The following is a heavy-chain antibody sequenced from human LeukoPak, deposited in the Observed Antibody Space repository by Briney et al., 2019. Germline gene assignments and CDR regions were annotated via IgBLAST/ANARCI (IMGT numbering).Heavy chain of an antibody. J-gene: IGHJ4*02. CDR2: INHSGST. CDR1: GGSFSGCY. Sequence: SETLSLTCAVYGGSFSGCYWSWIRQPPGKGLEWIGEINHSGSTNYNPSLKSRVTISVDTSKNQFSLKLSSVTAADTAVYYCARGVRPDYDFWSGYPYSYYFDYWGQGTLVTVSS. D-gene: IGHD3-3*01. CDR3: ARGVRPDYDFWSGYPYSYYFDY. V-gene: IGHV4-34*01.